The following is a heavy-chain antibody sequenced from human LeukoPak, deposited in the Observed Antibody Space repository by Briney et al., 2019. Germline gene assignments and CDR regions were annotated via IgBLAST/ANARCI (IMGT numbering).Heavy chain of an antibody. Sequence: ASVKVSCKASGYTFTSYDINWVRQATGQGLEWMGWMNPNSGNTGYAQKFQGRVTITRNTSISTAYMELSSLRSEDTAVYYCARGVGAYYDFWSGYLPYYYYYYMDVWGKGTTVTVSS. V-gene: IGHV1-8*01. CDR2: MNPNSGNT. D-gene: IGHD3-3*01. J-gene: IGHJ6*03. CDR3: ARGVGAYYDFWSGYLPYYYYYYMDV. CDR1: GYTFTSYD.